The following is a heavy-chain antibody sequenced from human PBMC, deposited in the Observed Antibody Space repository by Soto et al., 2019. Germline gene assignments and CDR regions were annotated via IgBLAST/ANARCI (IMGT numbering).Heavy chain of an antibody. D-gene: IGHD2-2*02. CDR1: GGTFSSYT. Sequence: ASVKVSCKASGGTFSSYTISWVRQAPGQGLEWMGRIIPILGIANYAQKFQGRVTITADKSTSTAYMELSSLRSEDTAVYYCARLGYCSSTSCYSENYYYYYGMDVWGQGTTVTVSS. CDR2: IIPILGIA. J-gene: IGHJ6*02. V-gene: IGHV1-69*02. CDR3: ARLGYCSSTSCYSENYYYYYGMDV.